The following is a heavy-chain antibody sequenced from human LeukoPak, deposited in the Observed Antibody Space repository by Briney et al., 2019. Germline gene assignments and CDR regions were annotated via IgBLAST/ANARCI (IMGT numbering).Heavy chain of an antibody. CDR3: ARVSGQYYYDSSYYFDY. CDR1: GGSFSGYY. Sequence: SETLSLTCAVYGGSFSGYYWSWIRQPPGKGLEWIGEINHSGSTNYNPSLKSRVTISVDTSKNQFSLKLSSVTAADTAVYYCARVSGQYYYDSSYYFDYWGQGTLVTVSS. J-gene: IGHJ4*02. D-gene: IGHD3-22*01. CDR2: INHSGST. V-gene: IGHV4-34*01.